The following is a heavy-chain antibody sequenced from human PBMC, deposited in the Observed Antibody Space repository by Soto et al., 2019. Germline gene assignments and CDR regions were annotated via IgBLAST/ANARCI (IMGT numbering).Heavy chain of an antibody. CDR3: GRGDYGGNSIAY. D-gene: IGHD4-17*01. V-gene: IGHV3-33*01. CDR2: IWYDGSNK. Sequence: QVQLVESGGGVVQPGRSLRLSCAASGFTFSSYGMHWVRQAPGKGLEWVAVIWYDGSNKYYADSVKGRFTISRDNSKTTLYLQMNSLRAEDTAVYYCGRGDYGGNSIAYWGQGTLVTVSS. CDR1: GFTFSSYG. J-gene: IGHJ4*02.